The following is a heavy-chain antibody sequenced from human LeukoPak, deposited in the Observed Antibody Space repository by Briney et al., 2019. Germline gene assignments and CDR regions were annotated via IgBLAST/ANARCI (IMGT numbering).Heavy chain of an antibody. V-gene: IGHV4-34*01. J-gene: IGHJ5*02. CDR1: GGSFSGYY. D-gene: IGHD2-2*01. CDR2: INHSGST. Sequence: SETLSLTCAVYGGSFSGYYWSWIRQPPGKGLEWIGEINHSGSTNYNPSLKSRVTISVDTSKNQFSLKLSSVTAADTAVYYCARGHRPRGYCSSTSCRGGFDPWGQGTLVTVSS. CDR3: ARGHRPRGYCSSTSCRGGFDP.